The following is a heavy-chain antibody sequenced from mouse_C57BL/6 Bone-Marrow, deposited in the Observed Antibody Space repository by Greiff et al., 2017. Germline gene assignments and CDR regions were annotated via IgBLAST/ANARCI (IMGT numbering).Heavy chain of an antibody. CDR1: GYTFTSYG. CDR3: EYYGSSYGYFDV. J-gene: IGHJ1*03. Sequence: QVQLQQSGAELARPGASVKLSCKASGYTFTSYGISWVKQRTGQGLEWIGEIYPRSGNTYYNEKFKGKATLTADKSSSTAYMELRSLTSEDSAVYFCEYYGSSYGYFDVWGTGTTVTVSS. CDR2: IYPRSGNT. D-gene: IGHD1-1*01. V-gene: IGHV1-81*01.